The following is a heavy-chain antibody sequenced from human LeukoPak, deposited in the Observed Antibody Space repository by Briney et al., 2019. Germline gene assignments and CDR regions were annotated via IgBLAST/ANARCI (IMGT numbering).Heavy chain of an antibody. CDR2: INHSGST. V-gene: IGHV4-34*01. CDR3: ASSGSYI. D-gene: IGHD3-10*01. J-gene: IGHJ4*02. Sequence: SETLSLTCALYGGSFSVYYWSCIRQPPGKGLEWIGEINHSGSTNYNPSPKSRVTISVDTSKNQFSLKLSSVTAADTAVYYCASSGSYIWGQGTLVTVSS. CDR1: GGSFSVYY.